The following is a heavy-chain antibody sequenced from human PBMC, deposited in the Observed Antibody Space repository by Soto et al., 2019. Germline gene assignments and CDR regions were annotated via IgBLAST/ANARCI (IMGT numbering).Heavy chain of an antibody. CDR2: IIPIFGTA. V-gene: IGHV1-69*13. CDR1: GGTFSSYA. CDR3: ASTHSSGWYRREYYFDY. J-gene: IGHJ4*02. D-gene: IGHD6-19*01. Sequence: ASVKVSCKASGGTFSSYAISWVRQAPGQGLEWMGGIIPIFGTANYAQKFQGRVTITADESTSTAYMELSSLRSEDTAVYYCASTHSSGWYRREYYFDYWGQGTLVTVSS.